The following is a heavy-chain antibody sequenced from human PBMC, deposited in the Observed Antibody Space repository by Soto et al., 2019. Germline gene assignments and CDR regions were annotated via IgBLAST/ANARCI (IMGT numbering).Heavy chain of an antibody. CDR3: ASGFYDSRGYSEAFDI. J-gene: IGHJ3*02. CDR2: VSSSGST. V-gene: IGHV4-59*01. CDR1: GGSISGDH. D-gene: IGHD3-22*01. Sequence: YLQESGPGLVKPSETLSLTCTVSGGSISGDHWNWIRQPPGKGLEWIAYVSSSGSTKYNPSLKSRVTISIDTTKNQFSLRLSSVTAADTAVYYCASGFYDSRGYSEAFDIWGQGTKVTVSS.